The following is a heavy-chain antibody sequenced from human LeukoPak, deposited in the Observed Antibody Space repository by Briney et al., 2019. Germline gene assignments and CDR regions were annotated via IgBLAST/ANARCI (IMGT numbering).Heavy chain of an antibody. J-gene: IGHJ4*02. CDR2: IKQDGSKK. CDR1: GFPLSSYW. Sequence: GGSLRLSCVASGFPLSSYWMTWVRQAPGKGLEWVANIKQDGSKKSYVGSVKGRFTISRDNAKNSLYLQMNSLRAEDTAIYYCTRVGYIDEGIDYWGQGTLVTVSS. D-gene: IGHD5-24*01. V-gene: IGHV3-7*04. CDR3: TRVGYIDEGIDY.